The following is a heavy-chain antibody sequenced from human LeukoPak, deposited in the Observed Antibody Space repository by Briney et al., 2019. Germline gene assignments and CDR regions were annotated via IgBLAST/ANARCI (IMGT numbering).Heavy chain of an antibody. Sequence: SETLSLTCAVYGGSFSGYYWSWIRQPPGKGLEWIGEINHSGSTNYNPSLKSRVTISVETSKNQFSLKLSSVTAADTAVYYCARDRPIFDYWGQGTLVTVSS. CDR1: GGSFSGYY. J-gene: IGHJ4*02. D-gene: IGHD5-24*01. CDR3: ARDRPIFDY. CDR2: INHSGST. V-gene: IGHV4-34*01.